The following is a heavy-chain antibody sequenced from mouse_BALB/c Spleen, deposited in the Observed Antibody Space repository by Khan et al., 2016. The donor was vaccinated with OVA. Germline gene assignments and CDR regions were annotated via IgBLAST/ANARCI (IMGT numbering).Heavy chain of an antibody. CDR1: GFSLTDYG. CDR3: AKGVCSYSYAMDY. CDR2: IWGGGST. Sequence: QVQQKESGPGLVAPSQSLSITCTVSGFSLTDYGVSWIRQPPGKGLEWMGVIWGGGSTSYYSALNSRLSTSNDNSTTQAFLKMSSLQTDDAAMYYCAKGVCSYSYAMDYWGQGTSVTVSS. V-gene: IGHV2-6-5*01. J-gene: IGHJ4*01.